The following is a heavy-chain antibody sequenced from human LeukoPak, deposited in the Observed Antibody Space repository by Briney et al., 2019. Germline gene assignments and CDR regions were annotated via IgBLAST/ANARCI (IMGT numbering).Heavy chain of an antibody. CDR1: GFTFSIYS. D-gene: IGHD2-21*01. CDR2: ITSNSGTI. V-gene: IGHV3-48*01. Sequence: GGSLRLSCAASGFTFSIYSMNWVRQAPGRGLEWISYITSNSGTIYYTDSVKGRFTISRDNAKNSLYLQMNSLRAEDTAVYYCARVAPGHDIGRGYFDYWGQGTLVTVSS. J-gene: IGHJ4*02. CDR3: ARVAPGHDIGRGYFDY.